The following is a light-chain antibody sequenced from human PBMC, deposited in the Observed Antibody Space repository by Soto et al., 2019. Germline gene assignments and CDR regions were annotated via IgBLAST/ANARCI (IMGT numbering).Light chain of an antibody. CDR2: EVN. J-gene: IGLJ1*01. Sequence: QSALTQPASVSGSPGQSITISCTGTSSDVGGHNYVSWYQQHPGKAPKNMIYEVNNGPSGVSDRFSGSKSGNTASLTISGLQAEDEAYYYCQSYESSSLSGFVFGSGTKVTVL. V-gene: IGLV2-14*01. CDR3: QSYESSSLSGFV. CDR1: SSDVGGHNY.